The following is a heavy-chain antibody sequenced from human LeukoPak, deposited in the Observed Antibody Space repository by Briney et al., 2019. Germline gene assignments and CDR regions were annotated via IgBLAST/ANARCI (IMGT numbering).Heavy chain of an antibody. CDR3: ARDRGGSGWYYFDY. Sequence: GGSLRLSCAASGFTFSSYAMHWVRQAPGKGLEWVSGISYNGTNEYYPDSLKGRFTISRDNSKNTLYLQMNSLRAEDTALYYCARDRGGSGWYYFDYWGQGTLVTVSS. CDR1: GFTFSSYA. CDR2: ISYNGTNE. D-gene: IGHD6-19*01. V-gene: IGHV3-30-3*01. J-gene: IGHJ4*02.